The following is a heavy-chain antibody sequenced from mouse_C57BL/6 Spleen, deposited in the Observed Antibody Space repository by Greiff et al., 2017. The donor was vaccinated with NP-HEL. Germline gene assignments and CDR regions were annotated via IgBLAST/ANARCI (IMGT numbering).Heavy chain of an antibody. D-gene: IGHD2-4*01. Sequence: EVKLMESGGGLVQPGGSLSLSCAASGFTFTDYYMSWVRQTPGKALEWLGFIRNKANGSTTEYSASVKGRFTISRDNSQSILYLQMNALRAEDSATYYCARSPPCDYYDYLYAMDDWGQGTSVTVSS. CDR3: ARSPPCDYYDYLYAMDD. V-gene: IGHV7-3*01. CDR2: IRNKANGSTT. J-gene: IGHJ4*01. CDR1: GFTFTDYY.